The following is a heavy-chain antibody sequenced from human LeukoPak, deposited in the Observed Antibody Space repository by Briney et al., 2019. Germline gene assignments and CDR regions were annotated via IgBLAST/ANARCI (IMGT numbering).Heavy chain of an antibody. CDR3: ARDVLRFLEWLPDAFDI. CDR2: ISAYNGNT. J-gene: IGHJ3*02. CDR1: GYTFTSYG. V-gene: IGHV1-18*01. D-gene: IGHD3-3*01. Sequence: ASAKVSCKASGYTFTSYGISWVRQAPGQGLEWMGWISAYNGNTNYAQKLQGRVTMTTDTSTSTAYMELRSLRSDDTAVYYCARDVLRFLEWLPDAFDIWGQGTMVTVSS.